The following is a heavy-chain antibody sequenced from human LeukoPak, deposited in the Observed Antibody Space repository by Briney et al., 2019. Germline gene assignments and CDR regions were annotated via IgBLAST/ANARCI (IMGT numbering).Heavy chain of an antibody. CDR2: ISTGSSFI. Sequence: PGRSLRLSCAASGFTFSSYSMNWVRQAPGKGLEWFSSISTGSSFIYYADSVKGRFTISRDIAKNSLYLQMNSLRAEDTAVYYCARTDYYDKSIDYWGQGTLVTVSS. V-gene: IGHV3-21*01. CDR3: ARTDYYDKSIDY. CDR1: GFTFSSYS. J-gene: IGHJ4*02. D-gene: IGHD3-22*01.